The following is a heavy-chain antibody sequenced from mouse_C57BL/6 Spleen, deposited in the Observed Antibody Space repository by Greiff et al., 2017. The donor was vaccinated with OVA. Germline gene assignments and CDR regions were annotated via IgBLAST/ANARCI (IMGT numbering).Heavy chain of an antibody. CDR2: IWSGGST. D-gene: IGHD1-1*01. CDR3: ARNPAHGYGSSSYYFDY. Sequence: QVQLQQSGPGLVQPSQSLSITCTVSGFSLTSYGVHWVRQSPGKGLEWLGVIWSGGSTDYNAAFISRLSISKDNSKSQVFFKMNSLQADDTAIYYCARNPAHGYGSSSYYFDYWGQGTTLTVSS. CDR1: GFSLTSYG. J-gene: IGHJ2*01. V-gene: IGHV2-2*01.